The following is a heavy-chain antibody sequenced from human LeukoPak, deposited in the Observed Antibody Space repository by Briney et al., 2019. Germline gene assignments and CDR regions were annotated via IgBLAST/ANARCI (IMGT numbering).Heavy chain of an antibody. CDR1: GGSFSGHY. V-gene: IGHV4-34*01. J-gene: IGHJ5*02. D-gene: IGHD1-1*01. Sequence: MASETLSLTCAVYGGSFSGHYWSWIRQPPGKGLEWIGEINHSGSTNYNPSLESRVTISVDTSKNHFSLKLSSVTAADTAVYYCAREGTAGTNLNWFDPWGQGTLVTVSS. CDR2: INHSGST. CDR3: AREGTAGTNLNWFDP.